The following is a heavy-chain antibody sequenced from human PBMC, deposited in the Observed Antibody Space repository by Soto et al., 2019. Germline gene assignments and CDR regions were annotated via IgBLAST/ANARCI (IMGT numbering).Heavy chain of an antibody. J-gene: IGHJ3*02. CDR3: ACYEGLDRHGYAFDI. D-gene: IGHD5-12*01. Sequence: SVKVSCKASGGTFSSYTISWVRQAPGQGLEWMGRIIPILGIANYAQKFQGRVTITADKSTSTAYMELSSLRSEDTAVYYCACYEGLDRHGYAFDIWGQGTMVTVSS. CDR1: GGTFSSYT. V-gene: IGHV1-69*02. CDR2: IIPILGIA.